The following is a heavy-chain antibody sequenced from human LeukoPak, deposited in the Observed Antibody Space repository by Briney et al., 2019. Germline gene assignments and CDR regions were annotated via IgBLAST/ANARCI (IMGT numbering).Heavy chain of an antibody. CDR3: AKPRDYYGPFAY. Sequence: GGSLRLSCAASGFTFSSYGMSWVRQAPGKGLEWVSAISGNGGTTYYADSVKGRFTISRDNSKNTLYLQMNSLRAEDTAVYYCAKPRDYYGPFAYWGQGTLVTVSS. J-gene: IGHJ4*02. D-gene: IGHD3-10*01. CDR2: ISGNGGTT. V-gene: IGHV3-23*01. CDR1: GFTFSSYG.